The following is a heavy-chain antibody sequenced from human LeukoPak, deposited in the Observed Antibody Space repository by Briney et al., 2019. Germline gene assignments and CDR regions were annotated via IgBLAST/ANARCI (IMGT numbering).Heavy chain of an antibody. CDR1: GFTFSSYW. J-gene: IGHJ4*02. CDR2: IKQDGSEK. V-gene: IGHV3-7*01. D-gene: IGHD1-1*01. CDR3: ARSWSIAGTEDFDY. Sequence: GGSLRLSCAASGFTFSSYWMSWVRQAPGKGLEWVANIKQDGSEKYYVDSVKGRFTISRDNAKNSLYLQMNSLRAEDTAVYYCARSWSIAGTEDFDYWGQGTLVTVSS.